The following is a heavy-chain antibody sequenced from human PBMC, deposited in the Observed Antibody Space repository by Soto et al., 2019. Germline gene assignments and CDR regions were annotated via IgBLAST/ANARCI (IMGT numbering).Heavy chain of an antibody. CDR2: IKTKTEGGPT. CDR3: TTGSVEGV. J-gene: IGHJ6*02. CDR1: GLPISNAW. V-gene: IGHV3-15*07. D-gene: IGHD2-15*01. Sequence: EVQLVESGGGFIQPGGSLRLSCAASGLPISNAWMNWVRQVPGKGLEWVGRIKTKTEGGPTDYAAAVKGRFTVSRDDSKNTLYLQMNSLKTEDTAVYYCTTGSVEGVWGQGTTVTVSS.